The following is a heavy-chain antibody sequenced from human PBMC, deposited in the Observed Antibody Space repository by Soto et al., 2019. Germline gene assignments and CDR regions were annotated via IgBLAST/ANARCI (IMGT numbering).Heavy chain of an antibody. CDR2: ITPFFGTA. CDR3: AQTLGSAVAGPGRFAL. Sequence: QVQLVQSGAEVKKPGSSVKVSCKASGGTFSNYAISWVRQAPGQGLEWMGGITPFFGTANYAQKFQGRVTITAGESMRTTYMELSMLRSEDKAVYYCAQTLGSAVAGPGRFALWGRGSLVTVSS. J-gene: IGHJ2*01. V-gene: IGHV1-69*12. CDR1: GGTFSNYA. D-gene: IGHD6-19*01.